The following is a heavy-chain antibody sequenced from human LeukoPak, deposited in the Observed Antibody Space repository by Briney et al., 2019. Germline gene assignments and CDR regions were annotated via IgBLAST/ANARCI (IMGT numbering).Heavy chain of an antibody. Sequence: SETLSLTCAVSGFSMSGYGWWAWIRQPPGKGLEWIGYIYYSGSIFYNPSLKSRVTMSVDTSKNQFSLKLTSVTAVDTAVYYCARMPTYYYYMDVWGRGTTVTVSS. V-gene: IGHV4-28*05. J-gene: IGHJ6*03. CDR1: GFSMSGYGW. CDR3: ARMPTYYYYMDV. CDR2: IYYSGSI.